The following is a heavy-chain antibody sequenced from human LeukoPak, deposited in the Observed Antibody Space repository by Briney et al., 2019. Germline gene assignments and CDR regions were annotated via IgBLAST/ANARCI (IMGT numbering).Heavy chain of an antibody. Sequence: GGSLRLPCAASGFTFSSYGMHWVRQAPGKGLEWVAVIWYDGSNKYYADSVKGRFTISRDNSKNTLYLQMNSLRAEDTAVYYCARVGPYYYGSGSQGGFDYWGQGTLVTVSS. V-gene: IGHV3-33*01. CDR3: ARVGPYYYGSGSQGGFDY. J-gene: IGHJ4*02. CDR2: IWYDGSNK. CDR1: GFTFSSYG. D-gene: IGHD3-10*01.